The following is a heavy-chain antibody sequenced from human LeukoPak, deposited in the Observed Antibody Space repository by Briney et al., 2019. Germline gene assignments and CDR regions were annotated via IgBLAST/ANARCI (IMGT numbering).Heavy chain of an antibody. CDR2: ISSSGSTI. V-gene: IGHV3-48*03. D-gene: IGHD4-17*01. CDR3: ASVTTYYYGMDV. Sequence: GGFMRPSCAASGFTFSSYETNWGRQPPKRGLEWVSYISSSGSTIYYPDSVKGRSTISRDNAKNSLYLQMNCLRAEHTGVYYRASVTTYYYGMDVWGQGTTVTVSS. CDR1: GFTFSSYE. J-gene: IGHJ6*02.